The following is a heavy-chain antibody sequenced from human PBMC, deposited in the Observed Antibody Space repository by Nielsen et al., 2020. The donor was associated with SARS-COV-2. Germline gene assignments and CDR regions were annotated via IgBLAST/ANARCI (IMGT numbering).Heavy chain of an antibody. D-gene: IGHD6-25*01. Sequence: ASVKVSCKASGYTFTYYGVSWVRQAPGQGLEWMGWISAYDGNTNYAQKFQGRVTMTTDTSTSTAYMELRSLRSDDTAMYYCARDRGSSGWSDAFDIWGQGTMVTVSS. CDR1: GYTFTYYG. J-gene: IGHJ3*02. V-gene: IGHV1-18*01. CDR3: ARDRGSSGWSDAFDI. CDR2: ISAYDGNT.